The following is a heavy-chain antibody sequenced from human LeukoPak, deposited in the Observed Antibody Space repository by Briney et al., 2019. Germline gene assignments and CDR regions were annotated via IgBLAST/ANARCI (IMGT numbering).Heavy chain of an antibody. CDR1: GVTLSNYA. CDR2: ISFDGTNK. CDR3: ATDYGDYEPIDY. J-gene: IGHJ4*02. D-gene: IGHD4-17*01. Sequence: GRSLRLSCTASGVTLSNYAMHWVRRPPGRGLEWVAVISFDGTNKYYGDSVEGRFSVSRDNSKNTLYLQMDSLRPDDTAIYYCATDYGDYEPIDYWGQGTLVTASS. V-gene: IGHV3-30*04.